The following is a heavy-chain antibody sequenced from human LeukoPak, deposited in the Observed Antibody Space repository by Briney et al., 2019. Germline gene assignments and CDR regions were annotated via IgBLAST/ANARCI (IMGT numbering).Heavy chain of an antibody. Sequence: GGVLRLSCAASGFTFSSYGMHWVRQAPGKGLEWVAVIWYDGSNKYYADSVKGRFTISRDNSKNTLYLQMNSLRAEDTAVYYCARFYGPGNYFDYWGQGTLVTVSS. CDR2: IWYDGSNK. D-gene: IGHD2/OR15-2a*01. J-gene: IGHJ4*02. V-gene: IGHV3-33*01. CDR3: ARFYGPGNYFDY. CDR1: GFTFSSYG.